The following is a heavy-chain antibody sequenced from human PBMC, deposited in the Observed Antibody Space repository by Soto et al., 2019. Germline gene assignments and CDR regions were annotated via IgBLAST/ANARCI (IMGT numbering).Heavy chain of an antibody. CDR2: IYYSGST. Sequence: SETLSLTCTVSGGSISSGGYYWSWIRQHTGKGLEWIGYIYYSGSTYYNPSLKSRVTISVDTSKNQFSLKLSSVTAADTAVYYCARAHVVLRFSGMDVWGQGNKVTVSS. CDR1: GGSISSGGYY. V-gene: IGHV4-31*03. CDR3: ARAHVVLRFSGMDV. J-gene: IGHJ6*02. D-gene: IGHD3-3*01.